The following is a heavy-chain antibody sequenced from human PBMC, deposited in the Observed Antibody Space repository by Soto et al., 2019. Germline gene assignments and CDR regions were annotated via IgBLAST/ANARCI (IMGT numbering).Heavy chain of an antibody. CDR1: GGSFSGYY. Sequence: QVQLQQWGAGLLKPSECLSLTCAVYGGSFSGYYWSWVRQPPVKGLECIVESNHSGSTNYNPSLKSRVTTSVDTSKTQFYLQLSSVTAAATAVYYCARGRRYSYCPLNFDYWGQGTLVPVSS. CDR3: ARGRRYSYCPLNFDY. D-gene: IGHD5-18*01. CDR2: SNHSGST. V-gene: IGHV4-34*01. J-gene: IGHJ4*02.